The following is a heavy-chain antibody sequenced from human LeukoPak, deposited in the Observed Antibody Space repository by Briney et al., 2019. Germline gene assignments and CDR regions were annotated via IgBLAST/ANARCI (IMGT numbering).Heavy chain of an antibody. CDR2: IHYSGSS. D-gene: IGHD2-8*01. CDR3: VLAPNSNWFDF. CDR1: GDSISDFY. Sequence: SETLSLTCSVSGDSISDFYWNWIRQSPEKGLEWIGNIHYSGSSIYNPSLMSRVSMSIDTSMKQFFLKLTSVTAADTAVYYCVLAPNSNWFDFWGQGILVTVYS. V-gene: IGHV4-59*08. J-gene: IGHJ5*01.